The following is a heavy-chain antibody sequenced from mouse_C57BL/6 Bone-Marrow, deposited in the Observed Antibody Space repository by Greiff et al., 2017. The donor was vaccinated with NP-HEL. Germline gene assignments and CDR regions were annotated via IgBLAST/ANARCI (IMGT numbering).Heavy chain of an antibody. CDR3: AILTGKDYFDY. CDR2: FYPGGGYT. V-gene: IGHV1-63*01. Sequence: VQLQQSGAELVRPGTSVKMSCKATGSTFTNYWIGWAKQRPGHGLEWIGDFYPGGGYTNYNEKFKGKATLTADKSSSTASMPFSSLTSEDSAIYYCAILTGKDYFDYRGQGTTLTITS. D-gene: IGHD4-1*01. J-gene: IGHJ2*01. CDR1: GSTFTNYW.